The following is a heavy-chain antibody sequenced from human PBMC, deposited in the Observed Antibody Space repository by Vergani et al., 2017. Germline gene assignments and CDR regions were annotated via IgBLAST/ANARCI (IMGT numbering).Heavy chain of an antibody. Sequence: EVQLVQSGAEVKKPGESLKISCKGSGYSFTSYWIGWVRQMPGKGLEWMGIIYPGDSDTRYSPSFQGQVTISADKSISTAYLQWSSLKASDTAMYYCARSRGECSSTSCSSPPNWFDPWGQGTLVTVSS. CDR3: ARSRGECSSTSCSSPPNWFDP. V-gene: IGHV5-51*01. D-gene: IGHD2-2*01. CDR1: GYSFTSYW. CDR2: IYPGDSDT. J-gene: IGHJ5*02.